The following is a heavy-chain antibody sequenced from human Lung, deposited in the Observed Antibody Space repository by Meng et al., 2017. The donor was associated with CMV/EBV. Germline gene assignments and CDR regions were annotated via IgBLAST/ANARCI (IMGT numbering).Heavy chain of an antibody. Sequence: QVPLQESGPGLMKHSQTLSLTCTVSGGSISTAGFYWGWIRQQPGKGLEWIGYIYHNWNTYYNPSLKNRLSISVDTSENQFSLMLIFFPAADTAVYYCARKVSSAVYIYFDYWGQLFLVTVSS. J-gene: IGHJ4*02. V-gene: IGHV4-31*03. D-gene: IGHD3-22*01. CDR3: ARKVSSAVYIYFDY. CDR1: GGSISTAGFY. CDR2: IYHNWNT.